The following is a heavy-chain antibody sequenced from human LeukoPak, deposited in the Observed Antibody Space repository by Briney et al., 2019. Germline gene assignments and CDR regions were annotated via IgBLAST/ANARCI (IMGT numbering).Heavy chain of an antibody. CDR2: LSYDGSNK. CDR3: AKAEGYSSGWSFDY. D-gene: IGHD6-19*01. Sequence: GGSLRLSCAASGFTFSSYGMHWVRQAPGKGLEWVAVLSYDGSNKYYADSVKGRFTISRDNSKNTLYLQMNSLRAEDTAVYYCAKAEGYSSGWSFDYWGQGTLVTVSS. CDR1: GFTFSSYG. V-gene: IGHV3-30*18. J-gene: IGHJ4*02.